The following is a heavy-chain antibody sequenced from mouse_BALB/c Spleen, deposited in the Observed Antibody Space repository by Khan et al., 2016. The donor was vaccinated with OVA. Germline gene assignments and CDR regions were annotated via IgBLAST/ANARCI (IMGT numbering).Heavy chain of an antibody. Sequence: QVQLKQSGAELVRPGASVKMSCKASGYTFTNYTMHWVKQRPGQGLEWIGYINPSSGYTNYNQNFNDKATLTTDRSSGTAFMQLSSQTSDDSAVYYGVGIPNPPYAIDQWGQGTTLTVSS. CDR3: VGIPNPPYAIDQ. J-gene: IGHJ2*01. V-gene: IGHV1-4*01. D-gene: IGHD2-14*01. CDR2: INPSSGYT. CDR1: GYTFTNYT.